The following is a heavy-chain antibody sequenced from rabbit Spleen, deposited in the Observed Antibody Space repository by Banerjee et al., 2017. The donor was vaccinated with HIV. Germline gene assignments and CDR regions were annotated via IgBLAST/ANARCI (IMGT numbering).Heavy chain of an antibody. D-gene: IGHD8-1*01. CDR1: GFDFSSYYY. CDR3: ARSDIGGSYSEYFSL. J-gene: IGHJ4*01. CDR2: IYISAGST. V-gene: IGHV1S40*01. Sequence: QSLEESGGDLVKPGASLTLTCTASGFDFSSYYYMCWVRQAPGKGLEWIACIYISAGSTYYASWAKGRFTISETSSTTVTLQMTSLTAADTATYFCARSDIGGSYSEYFSLWGPGTLVTVS.